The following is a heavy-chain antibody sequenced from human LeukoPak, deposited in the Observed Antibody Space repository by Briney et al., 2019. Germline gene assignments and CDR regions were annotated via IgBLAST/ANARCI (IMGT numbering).Heavy chain of an antibody. CDR2: ISSSGSTI. D-gene: IGHD3-3*01. CDR1: GFTFSSYE. V-gene: IGHV3-48*03. J-gene: IGHJ6*03. CDR3: ARLERYYDFWSGYYYYYMDV. Sequence: GGSLRLSCAASGFTFSSYEMNWVRQAPGKGLEWVSYISSSGSTIYYADSVKGRFTISRDNAKNPLYLQMNSLRAEDTAVYYCARLERYYDFWSGYYYYYMDVWGKGTTVTVSS.